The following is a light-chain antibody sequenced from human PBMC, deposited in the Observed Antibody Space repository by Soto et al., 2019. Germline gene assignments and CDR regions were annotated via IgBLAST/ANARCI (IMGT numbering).Light chain of an antibody. Sequence: EIVMTQSPATLSMSPGERAALSCRASQSVGIHLAWYQQKPGQAPRLLIYSASTRANGIPARFSASGSGTEFTLTIGSLQSEDFAVYYCQPYNNWPLTFGPGTRVDIK. V-gene: IGKV3-15*01. J-gene: IGKJ3*01. CDR2: SAS. CDR1: QSVGIH. CDR3: QPYNNWPLT.